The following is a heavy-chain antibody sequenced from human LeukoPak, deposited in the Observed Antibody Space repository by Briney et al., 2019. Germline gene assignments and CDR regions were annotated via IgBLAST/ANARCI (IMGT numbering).Heavy chain of an antibody. CDR3: ALIAVAGTGPFDY. J-gene: IGHJ4*02. D-gene: IGHD6-19*01. V-gene: IGHV1-2*06. CDR2: INPNSGGT. CDR1: GYTFTGYY. Sequence: GASVKVSRKASGYTFTGYYMHWVRQAPGQGLEWMGRINPNSGGTNYAQKFQGRVTMTRDTSISTAYMELSRLRSDDTAVYYCALIAVAGTGPFDYWGQGTLVTVSS.